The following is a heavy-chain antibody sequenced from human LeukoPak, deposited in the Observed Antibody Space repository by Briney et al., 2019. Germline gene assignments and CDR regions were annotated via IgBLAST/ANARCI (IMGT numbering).Heavy chain of an antibody. CDR1: GGSISSYY. V-gene: IGHV4-59*01. Sequence: SETLSLTCTVSGGSISSYYWSWIRQPPGKGLEWIGYIYYSGSTNYNPSLKSRVTISVDTSKNQFSLKLSSVTAADTAVYYCGRDLEGIALPGRGSWLDPCCQGPLAPVPA. D-gene: IGHD6-19*01. CDR3: GRDLEGIALPGRGSWLDP. J-gene: IGHJ5*02. CDR2: IYYSGST.